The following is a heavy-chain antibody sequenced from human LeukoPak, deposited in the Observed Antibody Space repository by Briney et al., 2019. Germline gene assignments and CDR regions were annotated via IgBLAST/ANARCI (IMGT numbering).Heavy chain of an antibody. D-gene: IGHD3-10*01. CDR3: AREGREFGPHKLAGFDY. Sequence: ASVKVSCKTSGYTFTGYYMHWVRQAPGQGLEWMGWINPNSGATNYVQEFQGRVTMTRVTSITTAYMELSGLRSDDTAVYYCAREGREFGPHKLAGFDYWGQGTLVTVSS. J-gene: IGHJ4*02. V-gene: IGHV1-2*02. CDR1: GYTFTGYY. CDR2: INPNSGAT.